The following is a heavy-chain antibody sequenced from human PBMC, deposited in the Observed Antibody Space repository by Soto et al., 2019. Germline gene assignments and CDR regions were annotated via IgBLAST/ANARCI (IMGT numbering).Heavy chain of an antibody. J-gene: IGHJ3*02. CDR3: ARDRGSLTTGDVTLDI. CDR2: VSYSGTT. CDR1: GGSFSTYY. Sequence: SETLSLTCTISGGSFSTYYWSWIRQPPGKGLEWIGFVSYSGTTNYNPSLKSRVTISLDTSKNAFSLKLRSASAADKAVYYCARDRGSLTTGDVTLDIWGPGTMVTVS. V-gene: IGHV4-59*01. D-gene: IGHD4-17*01.